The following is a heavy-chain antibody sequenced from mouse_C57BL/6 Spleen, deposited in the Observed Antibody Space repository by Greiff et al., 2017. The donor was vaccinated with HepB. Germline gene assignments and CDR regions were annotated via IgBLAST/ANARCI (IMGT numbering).Heavy chain of an antibody. CDR1: GYTFTNYW. J-gene: IGHJ1*03. V-gene: IGHV1-63*01. CDR3: ARHYGSSYGYFDV. Sequence: QVQLKQSGAELVRPGTSVKMSCKASGYTFTNYWIGWAKQRPGHGLEWIGDIYPGGGYTNYNEKFKGKATLTADKSSSTAYMQFSSLTSEDSAIYYCARHYGSSYGYFDVWGTGTTVTVSS. D-gene: IGHD1-1*01. CDR2: IYPGGGYT.